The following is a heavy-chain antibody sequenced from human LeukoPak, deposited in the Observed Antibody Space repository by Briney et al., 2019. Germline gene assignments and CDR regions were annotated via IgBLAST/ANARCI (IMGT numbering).Heavy chain of an antibody. Sequence: SETLSLTCTVSSGSISGYYLSWIRQPAGKGLEWIGRIFSSETTNYNPPHKRRLTMSVDTSRRQFSLKLRSVTAADTAVYYCARDDSPITARTTFAYWGQGAVVAVSS. D-gene: IGHD3-10*02. CDR1: SGSISGYY. CDR2: IFSSETT. V-gene: IGHV4-4*07. CDR3: ARDDSPITARTTFAY. J-gene: IGHJ4*02.